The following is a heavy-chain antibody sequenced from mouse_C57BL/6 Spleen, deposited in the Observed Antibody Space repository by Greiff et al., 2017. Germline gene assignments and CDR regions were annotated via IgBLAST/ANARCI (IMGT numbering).Heavy chain of an antibody. V-gene: IGHV1-15*01. CDR1: GYTFTDYE. D-gene: IGHD2-5*01. Sequence: VKLQQSGAELVRPGASVTLSCKASGYTFTDYEMHWVKQTPVHGLEWIGAIDPETGGTAYNQKFKGKAILTADKSSSTAYMELRSLTSEDSAVYYCTRKGSNYDPYYFDYWGQGTTLTVSS. CDR3: TRKGSNYDPYYFDY. CDR2: IDPETGGT. J-gene: IGHJ2*01.